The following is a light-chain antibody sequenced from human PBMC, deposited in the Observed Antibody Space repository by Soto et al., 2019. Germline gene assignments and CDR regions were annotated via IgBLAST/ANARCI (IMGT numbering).Light chain of an antibody. CDR1: QSVSSNS. CDR3: QKYGSSLIN. Sequence: EIVLAQAPATLSLSPGEIATLSCSASQSVSSNSLAWYHQKPGQPPRLLIYGASSRATGIPDRFSGSGSGTDFTLTISRLEPEDFAVYYCQKYGSSLINFGQGTRLEIK. J-gene: IGKJ5*01. V-gene: IGKV3-20*01. CDR2: GAS.